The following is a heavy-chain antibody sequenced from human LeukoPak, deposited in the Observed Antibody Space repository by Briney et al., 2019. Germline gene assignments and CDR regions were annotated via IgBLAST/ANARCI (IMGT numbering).Heavy chain of an antibody. Sequence: PGGSLRLSCAASGFTFSSYSMNWVRQAPGKGLEWVSYIRSSSSTIYYADSVKGRFTISRDNAKNSLYLQMNSLRAEDTAVYYCAGEPYSGSYGVNWFDPWGQGTLVTVSS. V-gene: IGHV3-48*04. CDR2: IRSSSSTI. D-gene: IGHD1-26*01. J-gene: IGHJ5*02. CDR3: AGEPYSGSYGVNWFDP. CDR1: GFTFSSYS.